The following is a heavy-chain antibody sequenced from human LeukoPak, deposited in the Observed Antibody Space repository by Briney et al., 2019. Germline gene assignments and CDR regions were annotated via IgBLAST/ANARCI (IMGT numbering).Heavy chain of an antibody. V-gene: IGHV3-30*04. CDR1: GFDFSIFA. CDR2: ISHNAHFT. J-gene: IGHJ3*02. D-gene: IGHD3-9*01. Sequence: GGSLRLSCAASGFDFSIFALHWVRQAPGKGLEWVVTISHNAHFTNYADSVKGRFTVSRDNSKNMLHLQMDSLRAKETAVYYCAREMRLPHNEILIDRRAFDIWGQGTMVTVSS. CDR3: AREMRLPHNEILIDRRAFDI.